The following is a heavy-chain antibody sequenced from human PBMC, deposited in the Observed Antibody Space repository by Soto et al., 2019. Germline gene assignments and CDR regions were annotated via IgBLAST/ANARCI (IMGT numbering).Heavy chain of an antibody. CDR1: GGSISSGGYS. V-gene: IGHV4-30-2*01. J-gene: IGHJ6*02. CDR2: IYHSGST. Sequence: SETLSLTCAVSGGSISSGGYSWSWTRQPPGKGLEWIGYIYHSGSTYYNPSLKSRVTISVDRSKNQFSLKLSSVTAADTAVYYCARVPDVWGQGTPVTSP. CDR3: ARVPDV.